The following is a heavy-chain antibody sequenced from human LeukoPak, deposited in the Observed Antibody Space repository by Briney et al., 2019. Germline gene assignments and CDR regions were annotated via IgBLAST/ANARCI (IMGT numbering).Heavy chain of an antibody. D-gene: IGHD3-22*01. J-gene: IGHJ4*02. CDR1: GFTFSSYA. Sequence: GGSLRLSCAASGFTFSSYAMHWVRQAPGKGLEWVAAISHDGSNKYYADSVKGRFTISRDNSKNTLYLQMNSLRAEDTAVYNCAKDGYDGSGAYIDYWGQGTLVTVSS. V-gene: IGHV3-30*18. CDR3: AKDGYDGSGAYIDY. CDR2: ISHDGSNK.